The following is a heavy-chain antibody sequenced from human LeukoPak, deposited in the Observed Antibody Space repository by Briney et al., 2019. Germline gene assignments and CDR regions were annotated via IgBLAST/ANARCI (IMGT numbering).Heavy chain of an antibody. J-gene: IGHJ3*02. CDR3: ARCRAFDAFDI. CDR1: GGXXXSSSYY. D-gene: IGHD1-26*01. CDR2: IYYSGST. V-gene: IGHV4-39*07. Sequence: GGXXXSSSYYWGWIRQPPGKGLEWIGSIYYSGSTYYNPSLKSRVTISVDTSKNQFSLKLSSVTAADTAVYYCARCRAFDAFDIWGQGTMVTVSS.